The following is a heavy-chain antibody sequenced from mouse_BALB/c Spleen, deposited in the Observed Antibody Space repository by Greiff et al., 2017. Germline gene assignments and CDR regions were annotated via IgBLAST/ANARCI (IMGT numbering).Heavy chain of an antibody. CDR2: INPDSSTI. CDR1: GFDFSRYW. CDR3: ARRAYYRYGRHYYAMDY. Sequence: EVKLVESGGGLVQPGGSLKLSCAASGFDFSRYWMSWVRQAPGKGLEWIGEINPDSSTINYTPSLKDKFIISRDNAKNTLYLQMSKVRSEDTALYYCARRAYYRYGRHYYAMDYWGQGTSVTVSS. J-gene: IGHJ4*01. V-gene: IGHV4-1*02. D-gene: IGHD2-14*01.